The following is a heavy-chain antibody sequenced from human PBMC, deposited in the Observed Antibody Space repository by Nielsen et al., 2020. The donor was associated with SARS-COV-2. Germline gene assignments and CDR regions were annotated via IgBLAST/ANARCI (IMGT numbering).Heavy chain of an antibody. Sequence: GESLKISCVASEISFRSYGMHWVRQAPGKGLDWVAFTSYDGRDKFYADSVRGRFIVSRDNFRNTLSLHMASLRTEDTAVYFCARQATIYMNEVSGMDVWGQGTTVTVSS. CDR1: EISFRSYG. D-gene: IGHD3-9*01. CDR2: TSYDGRDK. V-gene: IGHV3-30*03. J-gene: IGHJ6*02. CDR3: ARQATIYMNEVSGMDV.